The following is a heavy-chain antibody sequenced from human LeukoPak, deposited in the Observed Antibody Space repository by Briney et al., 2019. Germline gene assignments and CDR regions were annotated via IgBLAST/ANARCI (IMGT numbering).Heavy chain of an antibody. D-gene: IGHD3-22*01. CDR2: ISYDGSNK. Sequence: PGGSLRLSCAASGFTFSSYAMHWVRQAPGKGLEWVAVISYDGSNKYYADSVKGRFTISRDNAKNSLYLQMNSLRAEDTAVYYCARGAPNYYYDSSTNFDYWGQGTLVTVSS. CDR3: ARGAPNYYYDSSTNFDY. V-gene: IGHV3-30-3*01. J-gene: IGHJ4*02. CDR1: GFTFSSYA.